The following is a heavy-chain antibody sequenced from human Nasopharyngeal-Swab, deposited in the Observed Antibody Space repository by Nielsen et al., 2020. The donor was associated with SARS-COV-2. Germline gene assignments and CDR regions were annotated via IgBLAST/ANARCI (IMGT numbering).Heavy chain of an antibody. D-gene: IGHD3-9*01. Sequence: GGSLRLSCAASGFAFRSYGMHWVRQAPGKGLEWVAVISYDGSKMYYGDSVKGRFTVSRDNLKNTLYLEMDSPRADDTALYHCAKEVGYYDTLTGYGNWFDPWGQGTLVIVSS. CDR3: AKEVGYYDTLTGYGNWFDP. CDR1: GFAFRSYG. CDR2: ISYDGSKM. V-gene: IGHV3-30*18. J-gene: IGHJ5*02.